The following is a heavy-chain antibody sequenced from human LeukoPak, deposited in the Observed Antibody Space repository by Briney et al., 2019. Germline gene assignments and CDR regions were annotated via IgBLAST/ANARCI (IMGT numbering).Heavy chain of an antibody. D-gene: IGHD5-18*01. CDR3: AKEHLDTAMVRYYYYYYYMDV. J-gene: IGHJ6*03. V-gene: IGHV3-43*02. CDR2: ISGDGGST. CDR1: GFTFDDYA. Sequence: GGSLRLSXAASGFTFDDYAMHWVRQAPGKGLEWVSLISGDGGSTYYADSVKGRFTISRDNSKKSLYLQMNSLITDDTALYYCAKEHLDTAMVRYYYYYYYMDVWGKGTTVTVSS.